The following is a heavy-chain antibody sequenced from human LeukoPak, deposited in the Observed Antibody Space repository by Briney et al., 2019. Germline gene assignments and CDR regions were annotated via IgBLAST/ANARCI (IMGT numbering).Heavy chain of an antibody. D-gene: IGHD6-13*01. CDR2: IHSDGSIT. V-gene: IGHV3-74*01. CDR1: GFTFSVYW. CDR3: ARDQPYRSSGPEY. J-gene: IGHJ4*02. Sequence: GGSLRLSCADSGFTFSVYWMHWVRQAPGKGLVWVSRIHSDGSITNYADSVKGRFTISRDNAKNTLYLQMNSLRVDDTAVYYCARDQPYRSSGPEYWGQGTLVTVSS.